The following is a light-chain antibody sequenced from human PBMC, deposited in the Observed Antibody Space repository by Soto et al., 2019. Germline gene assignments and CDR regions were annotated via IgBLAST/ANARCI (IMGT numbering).Light chain of an antibody. J-gene: IGLJ1*01. CDR3: CSYALL. CDR2: EGT. Sequence: QSVLTQPASVSGSPGQSITISCTGTNSDFGTHNLVSWYQQHPGKAPKLIIYEGTKRPSGVSNRFSGSKSGNTASLTISGLQAEDEADYYCCSYALLFGAGTRSPS. CDR1: NSDFGTHNL. V-gene: IGLV2-23*01.